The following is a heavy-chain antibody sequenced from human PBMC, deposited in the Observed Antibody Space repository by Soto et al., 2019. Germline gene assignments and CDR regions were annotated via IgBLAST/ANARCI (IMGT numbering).Heavy chain of an antibody. Sequence: PGGSLRLSCAASGFTFSSYSMNWVRQAPGKGLEWVSYISSSSSTIYYADSVKGRFTISRDNAKNSLYLQMNSLRDEDTAVYYCGRVWGFYSGRGRGGFSYDVWGQGTTVTVSS. J-gene: IGHJ6*02. CDR3: GRVWGFYSGRGRGGFSYDV. D-gene: IGHD1-26*01. V-gene: IGHV3-48*02. CDR2: ISSSSSTI. CDR1: GFTFSSYS.